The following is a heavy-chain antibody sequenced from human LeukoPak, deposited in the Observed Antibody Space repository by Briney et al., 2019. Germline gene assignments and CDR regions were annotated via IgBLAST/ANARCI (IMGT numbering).Heavy chain of an antibody. J-gene: IGHJ4*02. D-gene: IGHD4-17*01. CDR3: AKDGDDYGDPYYFDY. Sequence: GGSLRLSCAASGFTFSTYGMHWVRQAPGKGLEWGAVISYDGSRKYYADSVKGRFTISRDNSKNTLYLQMNSLRAEDTAVYYCAKDGDDYGDPYYFDYWGQGTLVTVSS. CDR1: GFTFSTYG. V-gene: IGHV3-30*18. CDR2: ISYDGSRK.